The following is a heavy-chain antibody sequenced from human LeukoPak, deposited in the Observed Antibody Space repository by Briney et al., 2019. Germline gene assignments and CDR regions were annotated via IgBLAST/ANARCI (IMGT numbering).Heavy chain of an antibody. J-gene: IGHJ6*03. V-gene: IGHV1-18*01. D-gene: IGHD2/OR15-2a*01. CDR1: GYTFTSYG. CDR2: ISAYNGNT. Sequence: ASVKVSCKASGYTFTSYGISWVRQAPGQRLEWMGWISAYNGNTNYAQKLQGRVTMTTDTSTSTAYMELRSLRSDDTAVYYCARDNRLWGRYYYYMDVWGKGTTVTISS. CDR3: ARDNRLWGRYYYYMDV.